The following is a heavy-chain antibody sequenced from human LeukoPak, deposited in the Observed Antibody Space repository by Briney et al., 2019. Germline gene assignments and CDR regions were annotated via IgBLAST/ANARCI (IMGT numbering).Heavy chain of an antibody. CDR2: ISYDGSNK. CDR1: GFTFSSYA. Sequence: PGRSLRLSCAASGFTFSSYAMHWVRQAPGKGLEWVAVISYDGSNKYYADSVKGRFSISRDNSKNTLYLQMNSLRAEDTAVYYCARGPLGPYYYYMDAWGEGTTVTVSS. J-gene: IGHJ6*03. D-gene: IGHD7-27*01. V-gene: IGHV3-30*04. CDR3: ARGPLGPYYYYMDA.